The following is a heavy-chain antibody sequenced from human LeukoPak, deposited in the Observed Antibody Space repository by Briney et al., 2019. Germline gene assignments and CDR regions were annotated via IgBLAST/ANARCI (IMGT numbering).Heavy chain of an antibody. D-gene: IGHD6-13*01. V-gene: IGHV4-39*01. CDR2: IYYSGST. CDR1: GGSISSSSYY. Sequence: SETLSLTCTVSGGSISSSSYYWGWIRQPPGKGLEWIGSIYYSGSTNYNPSLKSRVTISVDTSKNQFSLKLSSVTAADTAVYYCARHTGGFSSTRYYFDYWGQGTLVTVSS. J-gene: IGHJ4*02. CDR3: ARHTGGFSSTRYYFDY.